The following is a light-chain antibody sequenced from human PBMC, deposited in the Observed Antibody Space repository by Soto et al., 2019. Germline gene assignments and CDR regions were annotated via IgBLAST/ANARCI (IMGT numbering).Light chain of an antibody. CDR2: DGY. CDR3: QQYNSYPIT. Sequence: IKMPHSAFTLSGSGLSIVTIDSGASQTISSWLAWYQQKTGKVPKLLIYDGYSLESGVPSRISGSGSGTEFTLTISSLQPDDFATYYCQQYNSYPITSGQGTRLEIK. CDR1: QTISSW. J-gene: IGKJ5*01. V-gene: IGKV1-5*01.